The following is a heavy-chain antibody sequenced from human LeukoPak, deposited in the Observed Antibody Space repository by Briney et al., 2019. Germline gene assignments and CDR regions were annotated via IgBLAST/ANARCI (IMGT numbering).Heavy chain of an antibody. V-gene: IGHV3-7*01. Sequence: GGSLRLSCAASGFGFTGLWMSWVRQAPGKGPEWVANINQESTETYYVDSVRGRFTISRDNAKNSLSLQMNSLRVEDTAVYYCAREVDRSFGYWGQGNLVTVSS. D-gene: IGHD2-15*01. CDR1: GFGFTGLW. CDR2: INQESTET. CDR3: AREVDRSFGY. J-gene: IGHJ4*02.